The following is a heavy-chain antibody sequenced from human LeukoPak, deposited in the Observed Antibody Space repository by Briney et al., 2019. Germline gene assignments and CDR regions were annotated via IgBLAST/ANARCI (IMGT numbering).Heavy chain of an antibody. D-gene: IGHD7-27*01. Sequence: SQTLSLTCAISGDSVSSKSVSWSWISPSPSGGLEFLGRTRYRSTWMTFYSLSVQSRMTINADTSRNHVSLRLNSVTPEDTALYYCVRDFNWGFDYWGQGTLVTVSS. J-gene: IGHJ4*02. CDR1: GDSVSSKSVS. CDR2: TRYRSTWMT. CDR3: VRDFNWGFDY. V-gene: IGHV6-1*01.